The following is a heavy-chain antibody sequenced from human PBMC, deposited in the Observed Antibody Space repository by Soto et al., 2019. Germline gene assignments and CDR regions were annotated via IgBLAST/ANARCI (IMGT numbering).Heavy chain of an antibody. CDR1: GGSISGRGYS. CDR2: FYYSGST. Sequence: SETLSLTCTVSGGSISGRGYSWGWIRQPPRKGPEWVGSFYYSGSTYYNPSLKSRATISVDKSRNQFSLNLSSVTAADTAIYYCARRFTSSSTIFEYWGQGIMVP. V-gene: IGHV4-39*01. CDR3: ARRFTSSSTIFEY. J-gene: IGHJ4*02. D-gene: IGHD6-6*01.